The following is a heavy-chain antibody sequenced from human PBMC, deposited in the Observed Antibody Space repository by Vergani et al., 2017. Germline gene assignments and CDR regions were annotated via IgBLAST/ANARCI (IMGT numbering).Heavy chain of an antibody. CDR2: IYSGGST. V-gene: IGHV3-53*01. CDR1: GFTVSSNY. J-gene: IGHJ6*02. D-gene: IGHD3-22*01. Sequence: VQLVESGGGVVQPGRSLRLSCAASGFTVSSNYMSWVRQAPGKGLEWVSVIYSGGSTYYADSVKGRFTISRDNSKNTLYLQMNSLRAEDTAVYYCASLPMDSSGEYYYYYYGMDVWGQGTTVTVSS. CDR3: ASLPMDSSGEYYYYYYGMDV.